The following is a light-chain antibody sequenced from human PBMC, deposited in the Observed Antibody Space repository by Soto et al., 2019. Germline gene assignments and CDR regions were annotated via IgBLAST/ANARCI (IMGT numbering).Light chain of an antibody. CDR1: SSNIGSNY. CDR3: AAWDDSLSGFL. J-gene: IGLJ2*01. V-gene: IGLV1-47*01. CDR2: RNN. Sequence: QSVLTQPPSASGTPGQRVTISCSGSSSNIGSNYVYWYQQLPGTAPKLLIYRNNHRPSGVPDRFSGSKSGTSASLAISGLRSEDEADYYCAAWDDSLSGFLFGGGTKLTVL.